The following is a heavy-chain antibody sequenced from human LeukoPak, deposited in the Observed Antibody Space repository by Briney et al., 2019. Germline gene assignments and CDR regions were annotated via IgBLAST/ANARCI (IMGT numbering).Heavy chain of an antibody. Sequence: GGSLRLSCAASGFSFSTYAMHWVRQAPGKGLEWVAVISYDGSNKYYADSVKGRFTISRDNSKNTLYLQMNSLRAEDTAVYYCARDLDAFDIWGQGTMVTVSS. J-gene: IGHJ3*02. CDR3: ARDLDAFDI. CDR1: GFSFSTYA. V-gene: IGHV3-30-3*01. CDR2: ISYDGSNK.